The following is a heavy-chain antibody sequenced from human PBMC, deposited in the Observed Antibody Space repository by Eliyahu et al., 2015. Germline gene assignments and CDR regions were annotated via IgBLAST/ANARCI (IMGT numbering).Heavy chain of an antibody. CDR1: GFTVSSNY. CDR3: AREESPF. Sequence: EVQLVESGGGLVQPGGSLRLSCAASGFTVSSNYMSWVRQAPGKGLEWVSVIYSRGSTFLADSVKGRFTISRDNSKNTLYLQMNSLRAEDTAVYYCAREESPFWGQGTLVTVSS. V-gene: IGHV3-66*01. CDR2: IYSRGST. J-gene: IGHJ4*02.